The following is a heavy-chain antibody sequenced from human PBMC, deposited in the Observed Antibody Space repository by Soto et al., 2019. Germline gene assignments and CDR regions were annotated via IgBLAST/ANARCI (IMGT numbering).Heavy chain of an antibody. D-gene: IGHD1-1*01. V-gene: IGHV1-8*01. CDR2: MNPNSGNT. Sequence: QVQLVQSGAEVKKPGASVKVSCKASGYTFTSYDINWVRQATGQGLEWMGWMNPNSGNTGYAQKFRGGDTMTRSTSIRTAYRELSSLRSEDTAVYYCARVRTGTTSMDVWGQGTTVTVSS. CDR3: ARVRTGTTSMDV. J-gene: IGHJ6*02. CDR1: GYTFTSYD.